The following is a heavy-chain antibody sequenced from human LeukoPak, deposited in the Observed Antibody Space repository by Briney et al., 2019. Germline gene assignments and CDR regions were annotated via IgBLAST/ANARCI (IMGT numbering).Heavy chain of an antibody. D-gene: IGHD4-17*01. CDR3: ASTTVTTSVYYYYYYGMDV. J-gene: IGHJ6*02. CDR2: TWYDGSNK. CDR1: GFTFSSYG. Sequence: GRSLRLSCAASGFTFSSYGMHWVRQAPGKGLEWVAVTWYDGSNKYYADSVKGRFTISRDNSENTLYLQMNSLRAEDTAVYYCASTTVTTSVYYYYYYGMDVWGQGTTVTVSS. V-gene: IGHV3-33*01.